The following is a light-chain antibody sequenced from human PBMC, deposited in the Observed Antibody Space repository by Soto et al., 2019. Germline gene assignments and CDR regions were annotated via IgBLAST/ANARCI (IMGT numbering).Light chain of an antibody. J-gene: IGLJ1*01. CDR1: TSDIGAYNY. CDR3: SFACTNSFV. CDR2: EVT. V-gene: IGLV2-8*01. Sequence: QSALTQPPSASGSPGQSVTISCTGTTSDIGAYNYVSWYQQRPGKAPKLIIYEVTRRPSGVPDRIFGSKYDTTASLTVSGLQAEDEADYYCSFACTNSFVFGTGTKLTVL.